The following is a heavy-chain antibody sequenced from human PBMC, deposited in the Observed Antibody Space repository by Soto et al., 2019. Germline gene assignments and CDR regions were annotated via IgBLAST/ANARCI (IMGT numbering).Heavy chain of an antibody. V-gene: IGHV2-5*01. Sequence: SGPTLVNPTQTLTLTCTFSGFSLSTSGVGVGWIRQPPGKALEWLALIYWNDDKRYSPSLKSRLTITKDTSKNQVVLTMTNMDPVDTATYYCAHRYYDFWSGPYYYYYSGMDVWGQGTTVTVSS. J-gene: IGHJ6*02. CDR3: AHRYYDFWSGPYYYYYSGMDV. CDR2: IYWNDDK. D-gene: IGHD3-3*01. CDR1: GFSLSTSGVG.